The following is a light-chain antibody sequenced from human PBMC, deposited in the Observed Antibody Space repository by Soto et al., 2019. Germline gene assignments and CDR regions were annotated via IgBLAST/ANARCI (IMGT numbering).Light chain of an antibody. J-gene: IGKJ5*01. CDR2: DAA. CDR1: QSVSSY. Sequence: EIVLTQSPATLSLSPGERATLSCRASQSVSSYLAWYQQKPGQAPRLLIYDAAKRATGIPARFSGSGSGTAFTLTISCLEPEDFAVYYCQQRSNWPITFGQGTPLEI. CDR3: QQRSNWPIT. V-gene: IGKV3-11*01.